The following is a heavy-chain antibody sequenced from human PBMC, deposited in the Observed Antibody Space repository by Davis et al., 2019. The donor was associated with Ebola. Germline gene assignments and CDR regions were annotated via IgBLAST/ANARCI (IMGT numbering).Heavy chain of an antibody. J-gene: IGHJ4*02. D-gene: IGHD2-15*01. CDR2: IRSKANSYAT. CDR1: GFTFSGSA. CDR3: TRHGCSGGSCYPFDY. V-gene: IGHV3-73*01. Sequence: GESLKISCATSGFTFSGSAMHWVRQASAKGLEWVGRIRSKANSYATAYAASVKGRFTISSDDSKNTAYLQMNSLKTEDTAVYYCTRHGCSGGSCYPFDYWGQGTLVTVSS.